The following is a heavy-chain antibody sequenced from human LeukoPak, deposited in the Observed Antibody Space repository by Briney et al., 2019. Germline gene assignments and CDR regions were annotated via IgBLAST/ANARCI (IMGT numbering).Heavy chain of an antibody. D-gene: IGHD3-22*01. CDR2: INWNGGST. J-gene: IGHJ4*02. V-gene: IGHV3-20*04. CDR3: ARDILAHNYYDSSGYDY. Sequence: RTGGSLRLSCAAPGFTFDDYGMSWVRQAPGKGLEWVSGINWNGGSTGYADSVKGRFTISRDNAKNSLYLQMNSLRAEDTALYYCARDILAHNYYDSSGYDYWGQGTLVTVSS. CDR1: GFTFDDYG.